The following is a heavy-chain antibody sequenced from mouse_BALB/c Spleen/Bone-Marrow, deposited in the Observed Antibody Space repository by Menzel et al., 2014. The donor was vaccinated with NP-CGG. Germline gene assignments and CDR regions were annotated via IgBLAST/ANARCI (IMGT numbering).Heavy chain of an antibody. Sequence: QVQLKESGAELAKPGASVKMSCKASGYTFTNYWMDWVKQRPGQGLEWIGYINPSTGYTEYNQKFKDKATLTADKSSSTAYMQLSSLTSEDPAVYYCARIYYYGRDYWGQGTTLTVSS. D-gene: IGHD1-1*01. CDR2: INPSTGYT. CDR1: GYTFTNYW. V-gene: IGHV1-7*01. CDR3: ARIYYYGRDY. J-gene: IGHJ2*01.